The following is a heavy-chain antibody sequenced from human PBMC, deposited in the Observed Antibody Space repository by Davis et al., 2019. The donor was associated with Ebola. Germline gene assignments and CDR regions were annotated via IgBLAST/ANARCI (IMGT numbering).Heavy chain of an antibody. D-gene: IGHD6-19*01. Sequence: GESLKISCAASGFTFSSYAMSWVRQAPGKGLEWVSAISGSGGSTYYADSVKGRFTISRDNSKNTLYLQMNSLRAEDTAVYYCATRGIWGSSGWYYFDYWGQGTLVTVSS. CDR3: ATRGIWGSSGWYYFDY. V-gene: IGHV3-23*01. CDR1: GFTFSSYA. CDR2: ISGSGGST. J-gene: IGHJ4*02.